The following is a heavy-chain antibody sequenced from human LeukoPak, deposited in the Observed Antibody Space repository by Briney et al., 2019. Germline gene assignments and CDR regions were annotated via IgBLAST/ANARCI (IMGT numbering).Heavy chain of an antibody. D-gene: IGHD1-14*01. J-gene: IGHJ3*01. CDR3: ARGFTRNAFDL. V-gene: IGHV1-8*01. Sequence: WMADTPTLTSSGTECVRLPTGQWLEWMGWMKPNGGNTGYTQKCQGSVTMTRNTSISTAYMELSSLRAEDTAVYYCARGFTRNAFDLWGQGTLVTVSS. CDR1: TPTLTSSG. CDR2: MKPNGGNT.